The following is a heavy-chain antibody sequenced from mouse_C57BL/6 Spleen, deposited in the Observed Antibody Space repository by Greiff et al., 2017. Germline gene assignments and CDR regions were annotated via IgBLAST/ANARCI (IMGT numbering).Heavy chain of an antibody. CDR1: GYAFSSSW. D-gene: IGHD1-1*02. J-gene: IGHJ4*01. V-gene: IGHV1-82*01. CDR2: IYPGDGYT. Sequence: QVQLQQSGPELVKPGASVKISCKASGYAFSSSWMNWVKQRPGKGLEWIGRIYPGDGYTNYNGKFKGKATLTADKSSSTAYMQLSSLTSEDSAVYFCASDGGYYAMYYWGQGTSVTVSS. CDR3: ASDGGYYAMYY.